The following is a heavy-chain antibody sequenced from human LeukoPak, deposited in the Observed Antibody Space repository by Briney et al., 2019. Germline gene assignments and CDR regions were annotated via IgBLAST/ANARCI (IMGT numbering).Heavy chain of an antibody. V-gene: IGHV3-30-3*01. CDR2: ISYDGSNK. CDR1: GFTFSSYA. Sequence: GRSLRLSCAASGFTFSSYAMHWVRQAPGKGLEWVAVISYDGSNKYYADSVKGRFTISRDNSKNTLYLQMNSLRAEDTAVYYCARDGGWLQLGWYFDLWGRGTLVTVSS. J-gene: IGHJ2*01. CDR3: ARDGGWLQLGWYFDL. D-gene: IGHD5-24*01.